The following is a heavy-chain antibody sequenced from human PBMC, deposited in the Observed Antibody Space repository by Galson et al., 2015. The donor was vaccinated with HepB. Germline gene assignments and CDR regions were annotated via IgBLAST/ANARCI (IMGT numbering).Heavy chain of an antibody. CDR1: GFTFGDYA. CDR3: TLRYSSTPFDY. V-gene: IGHV3-49*04. J-gene: IGHJ4*02. Sequence: SLRLSCAASGFTFGDYAMSWVRQAPGKGLEWVGFIRSKAYGGTTEYAASVKGRFTISRDDSKSIAYLQMNSLKTEDTAVYYCTLRYSSTPFDYWGQGTLVTVSS. D-gene: IGHD6-13*01. CDR2: IRSKAYGGTT.